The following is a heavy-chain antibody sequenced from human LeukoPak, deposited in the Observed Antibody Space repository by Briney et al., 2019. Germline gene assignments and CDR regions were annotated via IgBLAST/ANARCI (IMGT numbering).Heavy chain of an antibody. Sequence: GDSLRLSCAASGFTFTKYWMTWVRQAPGKGLEWVGNIKQDGSDKNYMDSVKGRFTISRDNTKNSVYLQMGSLKTEDTAVYYCSTVPENYCSSASCYSYFDHWGQGALVTVSS. CDR2: IKQDGSDK. V-gene: IGHV3-7*03. J-gene: IGHJ4*02. CDR3: STVPENYCSSASCYSYFDH. D-gene: IGHD2-2*01. CDR1: GFTFTKYW.